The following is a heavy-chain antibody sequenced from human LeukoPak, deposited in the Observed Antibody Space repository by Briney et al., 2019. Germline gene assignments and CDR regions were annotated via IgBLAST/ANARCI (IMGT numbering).Heavy chain of an antibody. Sequence: GESLKISCKGSGYKFNAYWIAWVRQMPGKGLEWMGIIYPDGSDTRYSPSFQGQVTISADKSVSIAYLQWSSLKASDTAMYYCARPNITPYYDSRGYDAFDVWGQGTMVIVSS. J-gene: IGHJ3*01. CDR2: IYPDGSDT. CDR3: ARPNITPYYDSRGYDAFDV. CDR1: GYKFNAYW. D-gene: IGHD3-22*01. V-gene: IGHV5-51*01.